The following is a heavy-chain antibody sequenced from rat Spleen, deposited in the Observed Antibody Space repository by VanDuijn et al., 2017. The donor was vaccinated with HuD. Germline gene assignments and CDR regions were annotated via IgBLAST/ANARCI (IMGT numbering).Heavy chain of an antibody. D-gene: IGHD5-1*01. CDR3: TRENWVFDY. CDR1: GFTFSNYG. V-gene: IGHV5-19*01. J-gene: IGHJ2*01. CDR2: ITSDGRHS. Sequence: EVQLVESGGGLVQPGRSLKLSCAASGFTFSNYGMHWIRQAPTKGLEWVATITSDGRHSYYRNSMRGRFTISRDNAKSTLYLQMNSLRSDVTATHYCTRENWVFDYWGQGVMVTVSS.